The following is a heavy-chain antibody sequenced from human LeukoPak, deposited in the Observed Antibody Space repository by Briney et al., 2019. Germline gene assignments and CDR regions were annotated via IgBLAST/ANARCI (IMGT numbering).Heavy chain of an antibody. Sequence: GGSLRLSCAASGFTFSSYAMNWVRQAPGKGLEWVSAISGSGGSTYYADSVKGRFTISRDNSKNTLYLQMNSLRAEDTAVYYCAKGRSGSYLSYYFDFWGQGTLVTVSS. CDR3: AKGRSGSYLSYYFDF. J-gene: IGHJ4*02. CDR1: GFTFSSYA. D-gene: IGHD1-26*01. V-gene: IGHV3-23*01. CDR2: ISGSGGST.